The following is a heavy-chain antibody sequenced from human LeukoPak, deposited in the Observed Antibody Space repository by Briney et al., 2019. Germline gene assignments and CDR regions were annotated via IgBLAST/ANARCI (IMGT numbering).Heavy chain of an antibody. CDR2: IYYSGST. J-gene: IGHJ5*02. Sequence: SETLSLTCTVSGGSISSYYWSWIRQLPGKGLEWIGYIYYSGSTNYNPSLKSRVTISVDTSKNQFSLKLSSVTAADTAVYYCARDGSSQSPYASFDPWGQGTLVTVSP. V-gene: IGHV4-59*01. D-gene: IGHD2-2*01. CDR3: ARDGSSQSPYASFDP. CDR1: GGSISSYY.